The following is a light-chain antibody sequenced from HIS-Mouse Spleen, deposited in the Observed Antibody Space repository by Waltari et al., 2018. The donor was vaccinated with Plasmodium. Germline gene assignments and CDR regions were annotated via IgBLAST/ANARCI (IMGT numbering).Light chain of an antibody. CDR1: QSVSSN. Sequence: EIVMTQSPATLSVSPGERATLSCRASQSVSSNLAWYQQKPGQAPRLRIYGASTRATGNPARFSGSGSGTEFTLTISSLQSEDFAVYYCQQYNNWSFTFGPGTKVDIK. CDR2: GAS. J-gene: IGKJ3*01. CDR3: QQYNNWSFT. V-gene: IGKV3-15*01.